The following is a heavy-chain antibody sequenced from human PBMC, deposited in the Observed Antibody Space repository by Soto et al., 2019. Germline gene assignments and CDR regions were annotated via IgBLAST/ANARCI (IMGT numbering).Heavy chain of an antibody. V-gene: IGHV4-30-2*06. CDR3: ACRNWDNRSVDH. D-gene: IGHD3-16*02. J-gene: IGHJ2*01. CDR2: IFDTDNT. CDR1: GGALRSGGCA. Sequence: QLQLRESGPGLVRPSQTLSLTCAGSGGALRSGGCAWNQSRLSTGKSLEWIGYIFDTDNTYYKTRLKSRVNIGQDTSRKQCSRRLASVSAADTAMHYCACRNWDNRSVDHWGHGTMVTVS.